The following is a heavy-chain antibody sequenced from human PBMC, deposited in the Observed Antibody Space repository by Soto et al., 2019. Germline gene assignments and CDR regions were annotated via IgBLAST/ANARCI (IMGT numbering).Heavy chain of an antibody. CDR1: GYTFTSYG. Sequence: ASVKVSCKASGYTFTSYGISWVRPAPGQGLEWMGWISAYNGNTNYAQKLQGRVTMTTDTSTSTAYMELRSLRSDDTAVYYCARTLGLVVTPGFDAFDIWGQGTMVTVSS. CDR3: ARTLGLVVTPGFDAFDI. V-gene: IGHV1-18*01. CDR2: ISAYNGNT. D-gene: IGHD2-15*01. J-gene: IGHJ3*02.